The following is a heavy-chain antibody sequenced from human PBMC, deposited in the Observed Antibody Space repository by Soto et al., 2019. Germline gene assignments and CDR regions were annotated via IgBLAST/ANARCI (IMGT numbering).Heavy chain of an antibody. D-gene: IGHD5-12*01. V-gene: IGHV1-69*12. J-gene: IGHJ2*01. CDR3: ARGNHRWLQLWYFDL. CDR1: GGTFSSYT. CDR2: IIPIFGTA. Sequence: QVQLVQSGAEVKKPGSSVAVSCKASGGTFSSYTISWVRQAPGQGLEWMGGIIPIFGTANYAQKFQGRVTISAVESRSTAYMEVSRVRSEGTAVYYCARGNHRWLQLWYFDLWGRGTMVIVSS.